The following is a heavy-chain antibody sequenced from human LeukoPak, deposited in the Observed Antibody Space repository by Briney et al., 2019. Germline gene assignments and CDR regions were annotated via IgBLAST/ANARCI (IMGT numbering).Heavy chain of an antibody. Sequence: SETLSLTCDVLGFSLTSGYYWGWIRQPPGKGLEWIGHVYHSESPYYNPSLKSRVTISIDRSKDHLYLRLNSVTAADTAVYYCGRLDSGYDRGIWGQGTLVTVS. J-gene: IGHJ4*02. CDR3: GRLDSGYDRGI. V-gene: IGHV4-38-2*01. CDR2: VYHSESP. CDR1: GFSLTSGYY. D-gene: IGHD5-12*01.